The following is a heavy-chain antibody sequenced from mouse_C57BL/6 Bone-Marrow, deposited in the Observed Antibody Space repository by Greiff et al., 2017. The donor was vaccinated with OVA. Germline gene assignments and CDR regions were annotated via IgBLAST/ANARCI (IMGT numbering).Heavy chain of an antibody. J-gene: IGHJ2*01. CDR3: ARRAIGYDYDGDY. Sequence: EVKLMESGPGLVKPSQSLSLTCSVTGYSITSGYYWNWIRQFPGNKLEWMGYISYDGSNNYNPSLKNRISITRDTSKNQFFLKLNSVTTEDTATYYGARRAIGYDYDGDYWGQGTTLTVSS. D-gene: IGHD2-4*01. CDR2: ISYDGSN. V-gene: IGHV3-6*01. CDR1: GYSITSGYY.